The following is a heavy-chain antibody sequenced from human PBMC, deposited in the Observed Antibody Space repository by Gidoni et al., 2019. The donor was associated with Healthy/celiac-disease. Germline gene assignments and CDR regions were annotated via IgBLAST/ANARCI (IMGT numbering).Heavy chain of an antibody. CDR3: ARHGYYGSGSYQNWFDP. V-gene: IGHV3-30-3*01. CDR2: ISYDGSNT. D-gene: IGHD3-10*01. Sequence: AASGFTSSSYAMHGVRQAPGKGREWVAVISYDGSNTYYADAVKGRFTISRDNSKNTLYLQMNSLRAEDTAVYYCARHGYYGSGSYQNWFDPWGQGTLVTVSS. J-gene: IGHJ5*02. CDR1: GFTSSSYA.